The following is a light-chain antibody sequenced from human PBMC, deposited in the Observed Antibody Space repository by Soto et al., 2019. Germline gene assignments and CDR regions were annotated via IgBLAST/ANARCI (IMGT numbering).Light chain of an antibody. CDR1: SSDVGDYNY. CDR3: TSYTTSSSTYV. V-gene: IGLV2-14*01. CDR2: EVS. J-gene: IGLJ1*01. Sequence: QSVLTQPASVSGSPGQSITISCTGTSSDVGDYNYVSWYQQHPGKAPKLMIFEVSNRPSGVSNRFSGSKSGNTASLTISGLQAEEEADYYCTSYTTSSSTYVFGTGTKLTVL.